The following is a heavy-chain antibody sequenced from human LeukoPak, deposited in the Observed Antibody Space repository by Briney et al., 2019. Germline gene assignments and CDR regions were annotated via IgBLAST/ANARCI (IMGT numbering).Heavy chain of an antibody. CDR3: ARGYWFDL. CDR2: LHYSWST. V-gene: IGHV4-59*08. CDR1: GASIRDYY. Sequence: SETLSLTCSVSGASIRDYYWTWIRQSPGKGLEGIGYLHYSWSTSYNPSLKSRVTTSVDVSKNQFSLKLTPVTAEDTAIYYCARGYWFDLWGQGTRVTVSS. J-gene: IGHJ5*02.